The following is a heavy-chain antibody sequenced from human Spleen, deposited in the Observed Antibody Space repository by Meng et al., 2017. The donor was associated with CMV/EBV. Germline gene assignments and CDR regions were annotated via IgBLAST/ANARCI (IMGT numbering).Heavy chain of an antibody. CDR1: GGSNTDYY. V-gene: IGHV4-59*08. CDR3: VLNFQVQTLFDY. D-gene: IGHD2/OR15-2a*01. Sequence: SETLSLTCTVSGGSNTDYYWSWIRQSPGKGLEWIGYIYYSGSTNYNPSLKSRVTISVDTSENQISLKLRSVTAADTAVYYCVLNFQVQTLFDYWGQGTLVTVSS. J-gene: IGHJ4*02. CDR2: IYYSGST.